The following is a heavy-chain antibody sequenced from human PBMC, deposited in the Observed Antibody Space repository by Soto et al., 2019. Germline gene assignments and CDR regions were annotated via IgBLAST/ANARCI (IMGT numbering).Heavy chain of an antibody. CDR2: IKQDGSEK. CDR3: ARSQEKYYYDSSGYYRGPGSAFDI. CDR1: GFTFSSYW. V-gene: IGHV3-7*01. J-gene: IGHJ3*02. D-gene: IGHD3-22*01. Sequence: GGSLRLSCAASGFTFSSYWMSWVRQAPGKGLDWVANIKQDGSEKYYVDSVKGRFTISRDNAKNSLYLQMNSLRAEDTAVYYCARSQEKYYYDSSGYYRGPGSAFDIWGQGTMVTVSS.